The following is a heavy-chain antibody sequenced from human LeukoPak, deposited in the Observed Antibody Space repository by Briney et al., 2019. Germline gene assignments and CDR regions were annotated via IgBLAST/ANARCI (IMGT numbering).Heavy chain of an antibody. D-gene: IGHD4-17*01. V-gene: IGHV4-30-2*06. Sequence: PSETLSLTCAVFGGSVSSGGYSWTWIRQSPGQGLEWIGYIYHNGATYYTPALRSRVTISLDKSKNHFSLTLTSVTAADTAVYYCARATVPFDYWGQGTLVTVSS. J-gene: IGHJ4*02. CDR1: GGSVSSGGYS. CDR3: ARATVPFDY. CDR2: IYHNGAT.